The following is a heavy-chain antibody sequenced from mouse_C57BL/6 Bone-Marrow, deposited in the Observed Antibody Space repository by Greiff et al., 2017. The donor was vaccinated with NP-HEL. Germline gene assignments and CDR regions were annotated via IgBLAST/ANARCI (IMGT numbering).Heavy chain of an antibody. CDR2: ISPRSGNT. J-gene: IGHJ3*01. CDR1: GYTFTSYG. V-gene: IGHV1-81*01. D-gene: IGHD2-5*01. CDR3: ARRGYYSNYAWFAY. Sequence: QVQLQQSGAELARPGASVKLSCKASGYTFTSYGISWVKQRTGQGLEWIGEISPRSGNTYYNEKFKGKATLTADKSSSTAYMELRSLTSEDSAVYFCARRGYYSNYAWFAYWGQGTLVTVSA.